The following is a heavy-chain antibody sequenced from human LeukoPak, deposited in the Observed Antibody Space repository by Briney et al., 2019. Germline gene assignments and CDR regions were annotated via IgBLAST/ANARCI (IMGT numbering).Heavy chain of an antibody. CDR3: TRSSSRNFGVVIKSYYYYMDV. Sequence: PGGSLRLSCAASGFTFSGSAMHWVRQASGKGLEWLGRIRGKANSFATAYAASVKGRFTISRDDSKNTAYPQMNSLKTEDTAVYYCTRSSSRNFGVVIKSYYYYMDVWGKGTTVTVSS. CDR1: GFTFSGSA. J-gene: IGHJ6*03. D-gene: IGHD3-3*01. V-gene: IGHV3-73*01. CDR2: IRGKANSFAT.